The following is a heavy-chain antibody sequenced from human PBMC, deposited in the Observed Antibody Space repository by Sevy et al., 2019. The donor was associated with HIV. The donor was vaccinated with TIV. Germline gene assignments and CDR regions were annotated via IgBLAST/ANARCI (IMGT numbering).Heavy chain of an antibody. CDR3: ARDSTTRPRVLDY. CDR2: ISNSGSNT. Sequence: GGSLRLSCAASGFTFSDFYMTWIRQAPGKGLEWISYISNSGSNTYYADSVKGRFTISRDNAKNSLYLQINSLRAEDTAIYFCARDSTTRPRVLDYWGQGTLVTVSS. D-gene: IGHD1-1*01. V-gene: IGHV3-11*01. CDR1: GFTFSDFY. J-gene: IGHJ4*02.